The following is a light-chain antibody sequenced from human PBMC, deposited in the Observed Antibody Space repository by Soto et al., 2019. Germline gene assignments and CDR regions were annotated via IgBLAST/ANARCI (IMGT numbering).Light chain of an antibody. CDR1: QSISSW. V-gene: IGKV1-5*01. CDR2: DAS. CDR3: QQYNSYWGP. J-gene: IGKJ1*01. Sequence: DIQMTQSPSTLSASVGDRVTITCRASQSISSWLAWYQQKPGKAPKLLIYDASSLESGVPSRFSGSGSGTEFTLTISSLQPDDFATYYCQQYNSYWGPFGQGTQVEIK.